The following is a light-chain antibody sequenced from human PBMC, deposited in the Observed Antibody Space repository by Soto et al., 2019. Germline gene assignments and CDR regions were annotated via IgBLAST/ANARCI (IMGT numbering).Light chain of an antibody. CDR3: ASWDATLSGWV. CDR2: DNR. J-gene: IGLJ3*02. Sequence: SYELTQPPSVSVAPGQTASISCGGNNIGIKDVYWYQQQPGQAPVLVVYDNRDRPSGIPERFSGSNSGNTATLTISGLRPEDEADYFCASWDATLSGWVFGGGTKLTVL. V-gene: IGLV3-21*02. CDR1: NIGIKD.